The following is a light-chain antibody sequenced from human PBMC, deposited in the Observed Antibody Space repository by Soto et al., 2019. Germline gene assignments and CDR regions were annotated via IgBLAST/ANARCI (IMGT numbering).Light chain of an antibody. CDR1: SSNIGRNA. CDR3: AAWDDSLSGRVV. Sequence: QSVLTQPPSASGTPGQRVTISCSGSSSNIGRNAVSWYQQLPGTAPKLLIYSNDQRPSGVPDRFSGAKSGTSASLAISGRQSEDEADYYCAAWDDSLSGRVVFGGGTKVTVL. V-gene: IGLV1-44*01. CDR2: SND. J-gene: IGLJ2*01.